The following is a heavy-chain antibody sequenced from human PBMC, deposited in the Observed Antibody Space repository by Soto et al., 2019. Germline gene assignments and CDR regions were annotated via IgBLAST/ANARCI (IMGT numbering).Heavy chain of an antibody. CDR3: ARWDCSGGSCYLYNWFDP. CDR2: ISAYNGNT. D-gene: IGHD2-15*01. CDR1: GYSFTSYG. J-gene: IGHJ5*02. Sequence: QVQXVQSGGXXXXPGASVKVSCKASGYSFTSYGVSWVRQXPXXGLXXMGWISAYNGNTIYAQKFQDRVTMTTDTSTSTAYMEXRXLXXDDTAVYYCARWDCSGGSCYLYNWFDPWGQGTLVTVSS. V-gene: IGHV1-18*01.